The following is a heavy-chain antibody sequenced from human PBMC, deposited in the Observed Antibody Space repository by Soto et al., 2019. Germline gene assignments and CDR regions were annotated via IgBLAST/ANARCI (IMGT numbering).Heavy chain of an antibody. J-gene: IGHJ4*02. D-gene: IGHD2-15*01. Sequence: EVQLMESGGGLVQPGGALRPSCTVPGFTVSSNYINWVRQAPGKGLEWVSVIFPDGSTYYTDSVRDRFTISRDNSKNTVYLQMNSLRAEDTAVYFCARRALPHAFVDYWGQGTLVTVSS. V-gene: IGHV3-66*01. CDR2: IFPDGST. CDR1: GFTVSSNY. CDR3: ARRALPHAFVDY.